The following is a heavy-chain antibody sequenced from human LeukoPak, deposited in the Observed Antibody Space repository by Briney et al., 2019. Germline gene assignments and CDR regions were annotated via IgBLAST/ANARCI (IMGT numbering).Heavy chain of an antibody. CDR3: AKVSAATYYYDSSGYQDAFDI. J-gene: IGHJ3*02. D-gene: IGHD3-22*01. V-gene: IGHV3-23*01. CDR1: GFTFSSYT. Sequence: GGSLRLSCAASGFTFSSYTMNWVRQAPGKGLEWVSAISGSGGSTYYADSVKGRFTISRDNSKNTLYLQMNSLRAEDTAVYYCAKVSAATYYYDSSGYQDAFDIWGQGTMVTVSS. CDR2: ISGSGGST.